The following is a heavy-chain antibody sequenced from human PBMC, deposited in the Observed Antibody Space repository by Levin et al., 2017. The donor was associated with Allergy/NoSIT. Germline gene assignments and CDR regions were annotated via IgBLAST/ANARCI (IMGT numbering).Heavy chain of an antibody. J-gene: IGHJ6*02. V-gene: IGHV1-46*01. CDR2: INPSDGGT. Sequence: GGSLRLSCKTSGATFSSHYMHWVRQAPGQGPEWLGLINPSDGGTTYAQKFQGRVTVTRDTSTSTVYMELSSLRSEDTAVYYCARDQRRALRYFGLDVWGQGTTVTVSS. CDR3: ARDQRRALRYFGLDV. CDR1: GATFSSHY.